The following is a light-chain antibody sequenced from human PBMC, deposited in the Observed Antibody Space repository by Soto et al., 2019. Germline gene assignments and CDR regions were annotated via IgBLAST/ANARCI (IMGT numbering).Light chain of an antibody. V-gene: IGKV1-5*01. CDR1: EDIDTS. Sequence: DIPMTQSPSTLSVSPGDRITITCRASEDIDTSLAWLQQRPGKAPKVLIAGASGLMNGVPSTFSGSGSGTEFALTISSVQPDDFATYFCQHYDTFSWTFGQGTKVEMK. J-gene: IGKJ1*01. CDR3: QHYDTFSWT. CDR2: GAS.